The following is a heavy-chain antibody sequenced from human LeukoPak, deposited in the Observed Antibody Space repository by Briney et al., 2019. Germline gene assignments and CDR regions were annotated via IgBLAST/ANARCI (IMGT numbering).Heavy chain of an antibody. CDR3: ARARIAVAGAYYYYYGMDV. CDR1: GFTFSSYA. V-gene: IGHV3-30-3*01. J-gene: IGHJ6*02. Sequence: GGSLRLSCAASGFTFSSYAMHWVRQAPGKGLEWVAVVSYDGSNKYYADSVKGRFTISRDNSKNTLYLQMNSLRAEDTAVYYCARARIAVAGAYYYYYGMDVWGQGTTVTVSS. D-gene: IGHD6-19*01. CDR2: VSYDGSNK.